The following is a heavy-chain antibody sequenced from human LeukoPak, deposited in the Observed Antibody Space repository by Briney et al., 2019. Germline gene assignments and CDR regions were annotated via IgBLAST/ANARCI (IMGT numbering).Heavy chain of an antibody. CDR1: GGSISSSSYY. Sequence: PSETLSLTCTVSGGSISSSSYYWGWIRQPPGKGLEWIGSIYYSGRPYYNPSLKSRVTISVDTSKNQFSLKLSSVTAADTAVYYCARTVVVTAIGGPWFDYWGQGTLVTVSS. J-gene: IGHJ4*02. V-gene: IGHV4-39*01. D-gene: IGHD2-21*02. CDR3: ARTVVVTAIGGPWFDY. CDR2: IYYSGRP.